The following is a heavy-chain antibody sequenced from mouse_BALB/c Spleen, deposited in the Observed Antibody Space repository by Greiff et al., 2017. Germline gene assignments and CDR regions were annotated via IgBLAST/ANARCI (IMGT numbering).Heavy chain of an antibody. Sequence: EVQRVESGGGLVQPGGSRKLSCAASGFTFSSFGMHWVRQAPEKGLEWVAYISIGSSTIYYADTVKGRFTISRDNPKNTLFLQMTSLRSEDTAMYYCARSGGSSYTWFAYWGQGTLVTVSA. CDR3: ARSGGSSYTWFAY. D-gene: IGHD1-1*01. CDR1: GFTFSSFG. CDR2: ISIGSSTI. V-gene: IGHV5-17*02. J-gene: IGHJ3*01.